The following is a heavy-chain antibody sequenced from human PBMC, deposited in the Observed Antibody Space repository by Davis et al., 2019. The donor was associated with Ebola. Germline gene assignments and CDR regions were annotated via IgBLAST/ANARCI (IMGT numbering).Heavy chain of an antibody. J-gene: IGHJ4*02. CDR3: ARFVTMVRGVIMRRFSAFDY. Sequence: GESLKISCTASGLTFSDYFFTWIRQAPGKGLEWVSYISSSGSTVYYADSVQGRFTVSRDNAKNSLYLQMNSLRAEDTAVYYCARFVTMVRGVIMRRFSAFDYWGQGTLVTVSS. V-gene: IGHV3-11*04. CDR1: GLTFSDYF. CDR2: ISSSGSTV. D-gene: IGHD3-10*01.